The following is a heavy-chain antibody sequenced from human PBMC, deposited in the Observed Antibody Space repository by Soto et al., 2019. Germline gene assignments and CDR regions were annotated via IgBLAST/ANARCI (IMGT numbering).Heavy chain of an antibody. CDR3: AHRHRSSSWDYNWFDP. CDR2: IYWNDDK. D-gene: IGHD6-13*01. CDR1: GFSLSTRGVG. Sequence: QITLKESGPTLVQPTQTLTLTCTFSGFSLSTRGVGVGWICQHPGKALEWLALIYWNDDKRYSPPLKSRLTISTDTSKNQVVLTMPNMDPVDTATYYCAHRHRSSSWDYNWFDPWGQGTLVTVSS. V-gene: IGHV2-5*01. J-gene: IGHJ5*02.